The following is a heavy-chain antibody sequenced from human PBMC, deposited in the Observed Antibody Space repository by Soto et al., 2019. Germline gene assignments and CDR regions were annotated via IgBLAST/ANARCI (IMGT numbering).Heavy chain of an antibody. J-gene: IGHJ5*02. Sequence: GGSLRLSCAASGFTFSSYGMHWVRQAPGKGLEWVAVISYDGSNKYYADSVKGRFTISRDNSKNTLYLQMNSLRAEDTAVYYCAKGLGDIVATMDAWGQGTLVTVSS. D-gene: IGHD5-12*01. V-gene: IGHV3-30*18. CDR3: AKGLGDIVATMDA. CDR1: GFTFSSYG. CDR2: ISYDGSNK.